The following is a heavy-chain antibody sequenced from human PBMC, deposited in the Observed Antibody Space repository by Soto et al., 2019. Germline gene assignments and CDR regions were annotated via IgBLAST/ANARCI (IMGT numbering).Heavy chain of an antibody. CDR3: ARDLRFRGFYGMDV. J-gene: IGHJ6*02. CDR2: IYYSGST. Sequence: QVQLQESGPGLVKPSQTLSLTCTVSGGSISSGGYYWSWIRQHPGKGLEWIGYIYYSGSTYYNPSLKSRVTTSVYTSKNQFSLKLSSVTAADTAVYYCARDLRFRGFYGMDVWGQGTTVPVSS. CDR1: GGSISSGGYY. D-gene: IGHD3-10*01. V-gene: IGHV4-31*03.